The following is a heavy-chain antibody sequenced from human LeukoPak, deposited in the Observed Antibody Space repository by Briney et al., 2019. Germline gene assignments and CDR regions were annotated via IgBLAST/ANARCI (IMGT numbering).Heavy chain of an antibody. Sequence: PGGSLRLSCAASGFTFSSYAIHWVRQAPGKGLEGVAVISYDGSNKYYADSVKGRFTISRDNSKNTLYLQMNSLRAEDTAVYYCARDKEGYSGYDYYFDYWGQGTLVTVSS. D-gene: IGHD5-12*01. CDR2: ISYDGSNK. CDR1: GFTFSSYA. J-gene: IGHJ4*02. V-gene: IGHV3-30-3*01. CDR3: ARDKEGYSGYDYYFDY.